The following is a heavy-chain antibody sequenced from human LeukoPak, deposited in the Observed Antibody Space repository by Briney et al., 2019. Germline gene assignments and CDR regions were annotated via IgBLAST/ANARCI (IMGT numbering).Heavy chain of an antibody. CDR1: GYTFTSYG. D-gene: IGHD5-24*01. CDR3: ARDGRIAEGEATMAGWDGTDV. Sequence: ASVNVSCKASGYTFTSYGISWVRQAPGQGLEWMGWISAANGNTDYAQKLQGRVTTTTDTSTSTAYMELRNLRSDDTAVYYCARDGRIAEGEATMAGWDGTDVWGQGTTVIVSS. V-gene: IGHV1-18*01. J-gene: IGHJ6*02. CDR2: ISAANGNT.